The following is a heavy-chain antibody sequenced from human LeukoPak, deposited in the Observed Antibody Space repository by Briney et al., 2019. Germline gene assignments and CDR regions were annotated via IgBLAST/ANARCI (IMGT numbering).Heavy chain of an antibody. CDR2: IYYSGST. V-gene: IGHV4-39*01. Sequence: SETLSLTCTVSGGSISSSSYYWGWIRQPPGKGLEWIGSIYYSGSTYYNPSLKSRVTISVDTSKNQFSLKLSSVTAAETAVYYCARHTYYDFWSGYLDYWGQGALVTVSS. CDR1: GGSISSSSYY. CDR3: ARHTYYDFWSGYLDY. J-gene: IGHJ4*02. D-gene: IGHD3-3*01.